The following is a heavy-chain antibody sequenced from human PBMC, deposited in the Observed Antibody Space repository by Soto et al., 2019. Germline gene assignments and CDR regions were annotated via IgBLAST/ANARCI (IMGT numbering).Heavy chain of an antibody. J-gene: IGHJ3*02. CDR1: GGSISSYY. Sequence: SETLSLTCTVSGGSISSYYWSWIRQPPGKGLEWIGYIYYSGSTNYNPSLKSRVTITVDTAKNQFSLKLSSVTAADTAGYYCARHLRRGYYSVDAFDIWGQGTMVTVSS. V-gene: IGHV4-59*08. D-gene: IGHD3-22*01. CDR3: ARHLRRGYYSVDAFDI. CDR2: IYYSGST.